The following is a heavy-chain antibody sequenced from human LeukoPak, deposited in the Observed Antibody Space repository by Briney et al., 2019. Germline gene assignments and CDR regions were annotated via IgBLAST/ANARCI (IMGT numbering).Heavy chain of an antibody. Sequence: GSLRLSCAASGFTFSSYSMNWVRQAPGRGLEWVSSISSSSSYIYYADSVKGRFTISRDNAKNSLYLQMNSLRAEDTAVYYCARVTSKAVDYCAQGPLVTVAS. J-gene: IGHJ4*02. CDR2: ISSSSSYI. V-gene: IGHV3-21*01. D-gene: IGHD4-11*01. CDR3: ARVTSKAVDY. CDR1: GFTFSSYS.